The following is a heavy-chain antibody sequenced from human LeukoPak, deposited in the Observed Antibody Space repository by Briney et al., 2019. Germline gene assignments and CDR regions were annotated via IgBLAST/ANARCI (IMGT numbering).Heavy chain of an antibody. CDR1: GFTVSRNY. J-gene: IGHJ4*02. CDR3: ARVPILLPGDY. Sequence: GGSLRLSCAASGFTVSRNYTSWVRQAPGKGLECVSVIYSGGSTYYADPVKGRFTISRDNSKNTLYLQMNSLRAEDTAVYYCARVPILLPGDYWGQGTLVTVSS. V-gene: IGHV3-66*01. D-gene: IGHD3-22*01. CDR2: IYSGGST.